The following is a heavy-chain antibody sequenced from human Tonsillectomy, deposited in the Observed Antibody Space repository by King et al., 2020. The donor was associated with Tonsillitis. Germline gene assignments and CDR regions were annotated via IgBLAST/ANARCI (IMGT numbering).Heavy chain of an antibody. D-gene: IGHD1-26*01. CDR3: ARLSGSYFGFYY. Sequence: QLQESGPGLVKPSETLSLTCTVSGGSISGYYWSWIRPPPGEGLAWIGYIYYSVGTTYNPSVKSRVTISLDTSKSQFSLKLTPVTAADTAVYSCARLSGSYFGFYYWGQGTLVTVSS. J-gene: IGHJ4*02. CDR2: IYYSVGT. V-gene: IGHV4-59*01. CDR1: GGSISGYY.